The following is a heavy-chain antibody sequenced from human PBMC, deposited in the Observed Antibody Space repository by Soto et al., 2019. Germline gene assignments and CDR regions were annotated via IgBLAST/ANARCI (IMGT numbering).Heavy chain of an antibody. V-gene: IGHV3-73*01. CDR2: IRSKANSYAT. J-gene: IGHJ3*02. CDR3: TSPIAVDIDAFDI. D-gene: IGHD6-19*01. CDR1: GFTFSGPA. Sequence: GGSLRLSCAASGFTFSGPAMHWVRQASGKGLEWVGRIRSKANSYATAYAASVKGRFTISRDDSKNTAYLQMNSLKTEDTAVYYCTSPIAVDIDAFDIWGQGTMVTVSS.